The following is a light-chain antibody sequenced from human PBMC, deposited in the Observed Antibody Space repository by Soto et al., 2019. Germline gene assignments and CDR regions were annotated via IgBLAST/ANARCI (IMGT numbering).Light chain of an antibody. Sequence: EVVLTQSPVTLSLSPGERATLSCRASQSVTGTNLAWYQQRPGQAPRLLIYGASSRATGIPDRFSGSGSGTDFTLTISRLEPEDFAVYYCQQYGSSPRTFGQGTKVDIK. J-gene: IGKJ1*01. V-gene: IGKV3-20*01. CDR2: GAS. CDR1: QSVTGTN. CDR3: QQYGSSPRT.